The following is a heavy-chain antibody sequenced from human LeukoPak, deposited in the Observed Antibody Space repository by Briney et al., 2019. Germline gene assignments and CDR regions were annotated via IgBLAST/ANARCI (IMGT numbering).Heavy chain of an antibody. D-gene: IGHD3-3*01. V-gene: IGHV4-59*01. CDR2: IYYSGST. Sequence: SETLSLTCTVSGGSISSYYWSWIRQPPGKGLEWIGYIYYSGSTNYNPSLKSRVTISVDTSKNQFSLKLSSVTAADTAVYYCARDPREWRPLRDYDFWSGYYTPGSWFDPWGQGTLVTVSS. J-gene: IGHJ5*02. CDR1: GGSISSYY. CDR3: ARDPREWRPLRDYDFWSGYYTPGSWFDP.